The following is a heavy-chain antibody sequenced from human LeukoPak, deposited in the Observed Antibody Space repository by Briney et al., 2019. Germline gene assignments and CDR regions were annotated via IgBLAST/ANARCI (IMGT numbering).Heavy chain of an antibody. CDR2: ISGSGGST. D-gene: IGHD3-10*01. J-gene: IGHJ4*02. CDR3: ATRHGSGSLDY. CDR1: GFTFSSYA. V-gene: IGHV3-23*01. Sequence: GGSLRLSCAASGFTFSSYAVSWVRQAPGKGLEWVSAISGSGGSTYYADSVKGRFTISRDNSKNTLYLQMNSLRAEDTAVYYCATRHGSGSLDYWGQGTLVTVSS.